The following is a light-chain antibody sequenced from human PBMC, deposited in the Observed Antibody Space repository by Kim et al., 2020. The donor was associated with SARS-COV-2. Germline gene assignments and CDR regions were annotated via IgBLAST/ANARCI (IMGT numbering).Light chain of an antibody. V-gene: IGLV3-1*01. CDR1: RLGDTY. J-gene: IGLJ1*01. CDR2: QDT. Sequence: PRQTADITRSGSRLGDTYVSLYQQRPRQSPVVVIYQDTPRPSGIPERFSGSNSGHTATLTISGTQAMDEADYCCQAWDSSTHNYVFGAGTQVTVL. CDR3: QAWDSSTHNYV.